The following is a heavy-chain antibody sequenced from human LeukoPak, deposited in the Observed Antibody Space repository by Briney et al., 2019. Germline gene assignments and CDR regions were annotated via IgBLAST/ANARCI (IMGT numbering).Heavy chain of an antibody. CDR2: VIVMLGTV. CDR3: ARDKGILTGSYQY. V-gene: IGHV1-69*13. Sequence: ASVTASCTASGGTFSTYAISWMRQAPGQGLEWMGGVIVMLGTVNYAQKFQGRVTFTADESTSTAYMEVRSLRSEDSAVYYCARDKGILTGSYQYWGQGPLVSVSS. CDR1: GGTFSTYA. J-gene: IGHJ4*02. D-gene: IGHD3-9*01.